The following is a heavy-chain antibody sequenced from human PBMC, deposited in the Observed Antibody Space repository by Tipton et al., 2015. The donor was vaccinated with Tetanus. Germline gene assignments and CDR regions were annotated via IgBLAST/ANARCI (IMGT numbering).Heavy chain of an antibody. CDR2: VYYSGST. CDR3: ARGGSDWSWYLQH. J-gene: IGHJ1*01. D-gene: IGHD6-19*01. CDR1: GDSISSSTYY. V-gene: IGHV4-39*07. Sequence: LRLSCTVSGDSISSSTYYWGWIRQPPGKGLEWIGSVYYSGSTYYSPSLKSRVTMSGDTSKNQFSLKLTSVTAADTAVYYCARGGSDWSWYLQHWGQGTLVTVSS.